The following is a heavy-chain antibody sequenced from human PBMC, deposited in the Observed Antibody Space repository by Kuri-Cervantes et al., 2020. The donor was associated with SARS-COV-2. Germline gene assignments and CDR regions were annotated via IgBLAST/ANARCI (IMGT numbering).Heavy chain of an antibody. CDR2: IWYDGRNT. V-gene: IGHV3-33*08. Sequence: GESLKISCASSGFTFSDYDMHWVRQAPGKGLEWVAVIWYDGRNTYYTGSVKGRFTISRDNSKNTLYLQMNSLRVEDTAVYYCASVSTMGVSLDWGQGTLVTVSS. CDR1: GFTFSDYD. CDR3: ASVSTMGVSLD. D-gene: IGHD5-24*01. J-gene: IGHJ4*02.